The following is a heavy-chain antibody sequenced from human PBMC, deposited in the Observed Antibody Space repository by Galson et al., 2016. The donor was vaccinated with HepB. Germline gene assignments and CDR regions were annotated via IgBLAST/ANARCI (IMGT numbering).Heavy chain of an antibody. CDR3: ARDASSTGYFGGTTDDY. CDR1: GFTFSSYS. V-gene: IGHV3-21*01. J-gene: IGHJ4*02. D-gene: IGHD3-22*01. CDR2: ISSGSSYI. Sequence: SLRLSCAAPGFTFSSYSMNWVRQAPGKGLEWVSSISSGSSYIFYADPVKGRFTISRDNAKNSLYLQMNSLRAEDTAVYYCARDASSTGYFGGTTDDYWGQGTLVTVSS.